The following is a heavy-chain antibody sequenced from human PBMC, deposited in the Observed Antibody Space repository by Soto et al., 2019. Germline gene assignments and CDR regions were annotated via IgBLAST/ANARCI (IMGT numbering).Heavy chain of an antibody. CDR2: ISAYNGNT. D-gene: IGHD6-19*01. J-gene: IGHJ3*02. V-gene: IGHV1-18*01. CDR3: ARDIPSSSGGWPHDAFDI. Sequence: ASGKVSCKASGYTFTSYGISWVRQAPGQGLEWMGWISAYNGNTNYAQKLQGKVTMTTDTSTSTAYMELRSLRSDDTAVYYCARDIPSSSGGWPHDAFDIWGQGTMVTVSS. CDR1: GYTFTSYG.